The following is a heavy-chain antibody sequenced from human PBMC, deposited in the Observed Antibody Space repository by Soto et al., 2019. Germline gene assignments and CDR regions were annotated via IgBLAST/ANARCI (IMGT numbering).Heavy chain of an antibody. CDR3: ARDEVPAANWLDR. D-gene: IGHD2-2*01. CDR2: ISGYNGNT. CDR1: GYIFINYG. V-gene: IGHV1-18*01. J-gene: IGHJ5*02. Sequence: ASVKVSCKASGYIFINYGITWVRQAPGQGLEWMGWISGYNGNTKYANKLQGRVTMTTDTSTTTAYMELRSLRSDDTAVYYCARDEVPAANWLDRWGQGTLVTVSS.